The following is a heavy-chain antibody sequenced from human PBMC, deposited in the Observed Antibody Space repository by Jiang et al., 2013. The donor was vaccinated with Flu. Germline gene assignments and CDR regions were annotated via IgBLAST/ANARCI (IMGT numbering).Heavy chain of an antibody. V-gene: IGHV4-34*01. D-gene: IGHD6-13*01. Sequence: GSGLVKPSETLSLTCAVYGGSFSGYYWSWIRQPPGKGLEWIGEINHSGSTNYNPSLKSRVTISADTSKNQFSLKLSSVTAADTAVYYCARGDSSSWLFFDYWGQGTLVTVSS. J-gene: IGHJ4*02. CDR1: GGSFSGYY. CDR2: INHSGST. CDR3: ARGDSSSWLFFDY.